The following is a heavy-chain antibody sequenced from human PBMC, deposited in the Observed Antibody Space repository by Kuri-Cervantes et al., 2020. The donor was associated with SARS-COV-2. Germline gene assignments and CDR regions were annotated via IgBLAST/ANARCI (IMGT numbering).Heavy chain of an antibody. CDR2: IYHSGST. J-gene: IGHJ4*02. Sequence: SETLSLTCTVSGGSISSSSYYWGWIRQPPGKGLEWIGSIYHSGSTYYNPSLKSRVTISVDTSKNQFSLKLSSVTAADTAVYYCARVWVGGSGSDYNGFDYWGQGTLVTVSS. V-gene: IGHV4-39*07. CDR1: GGSISSSSYY. CDR3: ARVWVGGSGSDYNGFDY. D-gene: IGHD3-10*01.